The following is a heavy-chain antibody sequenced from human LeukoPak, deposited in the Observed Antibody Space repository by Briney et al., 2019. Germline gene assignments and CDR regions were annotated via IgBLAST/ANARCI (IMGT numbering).Heavy chain of an antibody. CDR2: ISGSGGST. D-gene: IGHD2-2*01. Sequence: GGSLRLSCATSGFTFKTYNMNWVRQAPGKGLEWVSGISGSGGSTYYADSVKVRFTISRDNSKNTLYLQMTSMRAEDTDVYYCAKGKYCGSISCSDSYYGMDVWGQGTTVTVSS. CDR1: GFTFKTYN. V-gene: IGHV3-23*01. J-gene: IGHJ6*02. CDR3: AKGKYCGSISCSDSYYGMDV.